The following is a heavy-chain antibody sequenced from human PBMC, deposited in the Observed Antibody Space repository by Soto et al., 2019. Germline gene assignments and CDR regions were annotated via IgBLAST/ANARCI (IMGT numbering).Heavy chain of an antibody. CDR3: ARALIQLWPHYYGMDV. CDR2: IYYSGST. J-gene: IGHJ6*02. V-gene: IGHV4-30-4*01. Sequence: SETLSLTCTVSGGYISSGDYYWSGIRHPPGKGLEWIGYIYYSGSTYYNPSLKSRVTISVDTSKNQFSLKQTSVTAADTAVYYCARALIQLWPHYYGMDVWGQGTTVTVSS. D-gene: IGHD5-18*01. CDR1: GGYISSGDYY.